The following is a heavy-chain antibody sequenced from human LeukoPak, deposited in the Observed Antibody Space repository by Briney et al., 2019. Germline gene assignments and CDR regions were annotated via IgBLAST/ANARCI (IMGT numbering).Heavy chain of an antibody. CDR3: ARDEIVTYYYDSSGYNSQNWFDP. CDR2: INHSGST. V-gene: IGHV4-34*01. Sequence: SETLSLTCAVYGGSFSGYYWSWIRQPPGKGLEWIGEINHSGSTNYNPSLKSRVTISVDTSKNQFSLKLSSVTAADTAVYYCARDEIVTYYYDSSGYNSQNWFDPWGQGTLVTVSS. J-gene: IGHJ5*02. D-gene: IGHD3-22*01. CDR1: GGSFSGYY.